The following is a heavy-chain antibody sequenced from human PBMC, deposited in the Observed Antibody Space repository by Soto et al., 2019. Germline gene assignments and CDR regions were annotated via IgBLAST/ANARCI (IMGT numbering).Heavy chain of an antibody. V-gene: IGHV3-66*01. J-gene: IGHJ3*02. D-gene: IGHD3-10*01. Sequence: EVQLVESGGGLVQPGGPLRLSCSASGFTVSSNYMSWVRQAPGKGLEWVSVTYSDGTTYYADSVKGRFTISRDNSKNTLYLQMNSLRVEDTAVYYCVREYRRVGARDAYDIWGQGTMVTVSS. CDR1: GFTVSSNY. CDR3: VREYRRVGARDAYDI. CDR2: TYSDGTT.